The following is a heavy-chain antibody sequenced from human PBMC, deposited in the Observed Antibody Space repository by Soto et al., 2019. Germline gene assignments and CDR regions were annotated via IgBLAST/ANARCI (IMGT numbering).Heavy chain of an antibody. CDR3: VRASGSRFFDY. D-gene: IGHD1-26*01. CDR2: IYSGGST. Sequence: GGSLRLSCAASRFTVSDNYMSWVRQAPGKGLEWVSGIYSGGSTYYTDSVKGRFTISRDNSKNTLYLQMNSLRGEDTAVFYCVRASGSRFFDYWGQGTLVTVSS. V-gene: IGHV3-53*01. CDR1: RFTVSDNY. J-gene: IGHJ4*02.